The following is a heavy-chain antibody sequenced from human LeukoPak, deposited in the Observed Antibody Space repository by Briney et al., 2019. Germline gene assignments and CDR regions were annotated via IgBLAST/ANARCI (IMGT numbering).Heavy chain of an antibody. Sequence: GRSLRLSCAASGFTFSSYGMHWVRQAPGKGLEWVAVIWYDGSNKYYADSVKGRFTISRDNSKNTLYLQMNSLRAEDTAVYCCARDLAVYCSGGSCYLFDYWGQGTLVTVSS. CDR3: ARDLAVYCSGGSCYLFDY. V-gene: IGHV3-33*01. D-gene: IGHD2-15*01. J-gene: IGHJ4*02. CDR1: GFTFSSYG. CDR2: IWYDGSNK.